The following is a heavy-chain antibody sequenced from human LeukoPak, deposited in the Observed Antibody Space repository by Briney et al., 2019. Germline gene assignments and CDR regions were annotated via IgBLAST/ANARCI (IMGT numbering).Heavy chain of an antibody. D-gene: IGHD6-6*01. J-gene: IGHJ4*02. CDR3: ARDKSAARGYYFDY. CDR1: GFTFSIYS. V-gene: IGHV3-21*01. CDR2: ISSSSSYI. Sequence: GGSLRLSCAASGFTFSIYSMNWVRQAPGKGLEWVSSISSSSSYIYYADSVKGRFTISRDNAKNSLYLQMNSLRAEDTAVYYCARDKSAARGYYFDYWGQGTLVTVSS.